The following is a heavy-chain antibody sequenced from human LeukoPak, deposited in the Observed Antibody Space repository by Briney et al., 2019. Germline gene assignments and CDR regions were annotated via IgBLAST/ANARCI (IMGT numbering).Heavy chain of an antibody. Sequence: GGSLRLTCAASGFTFSSYWMHWVRQAPGKGLVWVSRINSDGSSTSYADSVKGRFTISRDNAKNTLYLQMNSLRAEDTAVYYCARDRVYGDLLDYWGQGTLVTVSS. CDR2: INSDGSST. CDR3: ARDRVYGDLLDY. D-gene: IGHD4-17*01. CDR1: GFTFSSYW. V-gene: IGHV3-74*01. J-gene: IGHJ4*02.